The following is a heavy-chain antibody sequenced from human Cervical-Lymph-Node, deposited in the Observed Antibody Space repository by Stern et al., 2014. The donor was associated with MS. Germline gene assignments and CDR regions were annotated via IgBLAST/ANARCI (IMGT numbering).Heavy chain of an antibody. CDR3: AVAAAGTSWFDP. Sequence: VQLVESGAEVRKPGASVKLSCKASGYTFTSYGISWVRQAPRQGLQWMGWISVDNGNTDYAQKFQGRVTMTADTSTDTAYMELRRLRSDETAVYYCAVAAAGTSWFDPWGQGTLVTVTS. V-gene: IGHV1-18*01. J-gene: IGHJ5*02. D-gene: IGHD6-13*01. CDR2: ISVDNGNT. CDR1: GYTFTSYG.